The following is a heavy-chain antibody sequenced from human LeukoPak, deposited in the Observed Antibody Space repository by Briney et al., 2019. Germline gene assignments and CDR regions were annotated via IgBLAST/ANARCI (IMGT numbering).Heavy chain of an antibody. CDR1: GGTFSSYA. J-gene: IGHJ4*02. D-gene: IGHD6-19*01. Sequence: GSSVKVSCKASGGTFSSYAISWVRQAPGQGLEWMGRIIPILGIANYAQKFQGRVTITADKSTSTAYMELSSLRSEDTAVYYCVRDSYYSSGWYDDYWGQGTLVTVSS. CDR2: IIPILGIA. V-gene: IGHV1-69*04. CDR3: VRDSYYSSGWYDDY.